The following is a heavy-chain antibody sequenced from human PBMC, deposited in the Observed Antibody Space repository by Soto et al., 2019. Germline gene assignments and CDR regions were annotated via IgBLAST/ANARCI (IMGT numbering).Heavy chain of an antibody. CDR3: ARDTRDYDFWSGDYTGRDYGMDV. V-gene: IGHV4-4*02. Sequence: SETLSLTCAVSGGSISSSNWWSWVRQPPGKGLEWIGEIYHSGSTNYNPSLKSRVTISVDKSKNQFSLKLSSVTAADTAVYYCARDTRDYDFWSGDYTGRDYGMDVWGQGTTVTVS. CDR1: GGSISSSNW. D-gene: IGHD3-3*01. CDR2: IYHSGST. J-gene: IGHJ6*02.